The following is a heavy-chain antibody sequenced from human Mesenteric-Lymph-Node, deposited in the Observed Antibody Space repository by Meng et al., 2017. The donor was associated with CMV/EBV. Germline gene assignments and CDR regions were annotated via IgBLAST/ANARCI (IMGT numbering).Heavy chain of an antibody. CDR3: TGDSVSNPNLDY. CDR1: GFNVRGKY. D-gene: IGHD3-10*01. Sequence: VNLVESGGGLVQPGGSLRLSCAASGFNVRGKYMSWVRQAPGKGLEWVCIIYRGDNTYYIDSVKDRFTVSRDNSKNTMYLQMNSLRVEDTAVYYCTGDSVSNPNLDYWGQGTLVTVSS. CDR2: IYRGDNT. J-gene: IGHJ4*02. V-gene: IGHV3-66*01.